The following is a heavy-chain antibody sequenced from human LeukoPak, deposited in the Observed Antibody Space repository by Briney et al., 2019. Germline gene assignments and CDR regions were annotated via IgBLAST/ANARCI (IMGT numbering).Heavy chain of an antibody. D-gene: IGHD3-22*01. J-gene: IGHJ4*02. CDR2: ISSSGSTI. CDR3: ARDNYDSSTPYYFDY. V-gene: IGHV3-48*03. Sequence: PGGSLRLSCPASGITDSHSYMNWVRQAPGKGLEWVSYISSSGSTIYYADSVKGRFTISRDNAKNSLYLQMNSLRAEDTAVYYCARDNYDSSTPYYFDYWGQGTLVTVSS. CDR1: GITDSHSY.